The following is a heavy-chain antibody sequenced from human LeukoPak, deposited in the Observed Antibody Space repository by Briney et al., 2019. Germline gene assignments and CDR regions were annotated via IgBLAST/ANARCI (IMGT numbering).Heavy chain of an antibody. J-gene: IGHJ4*02. D-gene: IGHD6-19*01. CDR2: FSGSGSNT. CDR1: GFTFSSYA. V-gene: IGHV3-23*01. Sequence: PGGSLRLSCAASGFTFSSYAMSWVRQAPGKGLEWVSGFSGSGSNTYYADSVKGRFTISRDNSKNTLYLQMNSLKAEDTAVYYCARVAVAGTVDYWGQGTLVTVSS. CDR3: ARVAVAGTVDY.